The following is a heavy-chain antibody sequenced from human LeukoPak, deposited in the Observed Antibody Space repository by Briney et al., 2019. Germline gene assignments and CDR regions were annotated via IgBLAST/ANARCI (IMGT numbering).Heavy chain of an antibody. D-gene: IGHD3-10*01. J-gene: IGHJ3*02. CDR3: SRQGVWGAFDI. CDR1: GYTFTGYY. CDR2: INPNSGAT. V-gene: IGHV1-2*06. Sequence: ASVKVSCKASGYTFTGYYMHWLRQAPGQGLEWMGRINPNSGATNYAQRFQGRVTMTRDTSISTAYMELSRLRSDDTAVYYCSRQGVWGAFDIWGQGTMVTVSS.